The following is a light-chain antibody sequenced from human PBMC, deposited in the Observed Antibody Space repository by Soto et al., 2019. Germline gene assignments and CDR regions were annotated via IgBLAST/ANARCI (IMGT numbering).Light chain of an antibody. Sequence: ELVLTQSPGSLSLSTGESATLSCRASQSVSRNLAWYLQKPGQAPRLLIYDASTRATDIPARFSGSGSGTEFTLTISSLQPGDFATYYCQHYNTYPWTFGQGTKVDI. J-gene: IGKJ1*01. CDR2: DAS. CDR1: QSVSRN. V-gene: IGKV3-15*01. CDR3: QHYNTYPWT.